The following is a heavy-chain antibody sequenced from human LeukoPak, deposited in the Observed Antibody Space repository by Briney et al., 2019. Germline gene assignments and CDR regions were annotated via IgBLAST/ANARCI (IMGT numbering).Heavy chain of an antibody. J-gene: IGHJ4*02. CDR2: INPSGGST. CDR1: GYTFTSYY. CDR3: SVEADCTNGVCELGY. D-gene: IGHD2-8*01. Sequence: ASVKVSCKASGYTFTSYYMHWVRQAPGQGLEWMGIINPSGGSTSYAQKFQGRVTMTRDTSTSTVYMELSSLRSEDTAVYYCSVEADCTNGVCELGYWGQGTPVTVSS. V-gene: IGHV1-46*01.